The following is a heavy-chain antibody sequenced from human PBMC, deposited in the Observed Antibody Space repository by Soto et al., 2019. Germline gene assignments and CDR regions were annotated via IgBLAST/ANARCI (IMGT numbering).Heavy chain of an antibody. CDR3: AHRFVSSSDVIGAFVI. D-gene: IGHD6-13*01. Sequence: QITLKESGPTLVKPTQTLTLTCTFSGFSLSTSGVGVGWIRQPPGKALEWLALIYWDDDKRYSPSLKSRLTITKDNSKNQVVLTMTNMDPVDTATYYCAHRFVSSSDVIGAFVIWGQGTMVTVSS. J-gene: IGHJ3*02. CDR2: IYWDDDK. CDR1: GFSLSTSGVG. V-gene: IGHV2-5*02.